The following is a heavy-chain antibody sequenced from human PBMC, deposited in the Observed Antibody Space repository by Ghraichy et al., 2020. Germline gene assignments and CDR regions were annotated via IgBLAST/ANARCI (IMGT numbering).Heavy chain of an antibody. CDR1: GFTFSSYE. CDR3: ASLEWLLWGAFDI. V-gene: IGHV3-48*03. Sequence: GEALNISCAASGFTFSSYEMNWVRQAPGKGLEWVSYISSSGSTIYYADSVKGRFTISRDNAKNSLYLQMNSLRAEDTAVYYCASLEWLLWGAFDIWGQGTMVTVSS. CDR2: ISSSGSTI. D-gene: IGHD3-3*01. J-gene: IGHJ3*02.